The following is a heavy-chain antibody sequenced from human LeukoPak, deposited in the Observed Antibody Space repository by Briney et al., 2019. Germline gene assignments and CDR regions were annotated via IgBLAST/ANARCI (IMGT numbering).Heavy chain of an antibody. CDR3: ASRGLRDNYDILSNFDY. V-gene: IGHV1-69*06. CDR1: GGTFSSYA. Sequence: SVKVSCKASGGTFSSYAISWVRQAPGQGLEWMGGIIPIFGTANYAQKFQGRVTITADKSTSTAYMELSSLRSEDTAVYYCASRGLRDNYDILSNFDYWGQGALVTVSS. CDR2: IIPIFGTA. J-gene: IGHJ4*02. D-gene: IGHD3-9*01.